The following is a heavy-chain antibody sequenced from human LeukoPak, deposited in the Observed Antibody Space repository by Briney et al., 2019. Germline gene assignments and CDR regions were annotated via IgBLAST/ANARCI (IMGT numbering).Heavy chain of an antibody. CDR3: ERRHSYYGSGSPDD. Sequence: SVKVSCKASGGTFSSYAISWVRQAPGQGLEWMGGIIPIFGTANYAQKFQGRVTITADKSTSTAYMELSSLRSEDTAVYYCERRHSYYGSGSPDDWGQGTLVTV. CDR2: IIPIFGTA. D-gene: IGHD3-10*01. CDR1: GGTFSSYA. J-gene: IGHJ4*02. V-gene: IGHV1-69*06.